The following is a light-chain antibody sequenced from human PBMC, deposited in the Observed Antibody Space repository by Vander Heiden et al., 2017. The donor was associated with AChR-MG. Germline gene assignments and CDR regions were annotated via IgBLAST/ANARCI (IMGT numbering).Light chain of an antibody. J-gene: IGLJ2*01. CDR2: GNN. V-gene: IGLV1-40*01. CDR1: SSNIGAGYD. CDR3: QSYDSSLSVV. Sequence: QSVLTQPPSVSGAPGQRVTISCTGSSSNIGAGYDVHWYQQLPGTAPKLLIYGNNNRPSGVPDRFSGSESGTSASLAITGLQAEDEEDYYCQSYDSSLSVVFGGGTKLTVL.